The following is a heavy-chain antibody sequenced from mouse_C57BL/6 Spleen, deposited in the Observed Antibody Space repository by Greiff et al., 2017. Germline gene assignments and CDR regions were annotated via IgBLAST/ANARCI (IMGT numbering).Heavy chain of an antibody. CDR1: GYTFTDYY. CDR2: IYPGSGNT. D-gene: IGHD2-2*01. V-gene: IGHV1-76*01. Sequence: VQLQQSGAELVRPGASVKLSCKASGYTFTDYYINWVKQRPGQGLEWIARIYPGSGNTYYNEKFKGKATLTAEKSSSTAYMQLSSLTSEDSAVYFCARGGYAAYWGQRTLVTVSA. CDR3: ARGGYAAY. J-gene: IGHJ3*01.